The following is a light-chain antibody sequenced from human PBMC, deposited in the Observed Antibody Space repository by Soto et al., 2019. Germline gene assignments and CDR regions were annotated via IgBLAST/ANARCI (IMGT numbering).Light chain of an antibody. CDR2: EVI. J-gene: IGLJ3*02. Sequence: ALTQPASVSGSPGQSITISCTAISSDITTYNYVSWYQHHPGKAPKLIIYEVINRPSGVSNRFSGSKSGNTASLTISGLQAEDEADYYCSSYPSTRWVFGGGTKLTVL. V-gene: IGLV2-14*01. CDR1: SSDITTYNY. CDR3: SSYPSTRWV.